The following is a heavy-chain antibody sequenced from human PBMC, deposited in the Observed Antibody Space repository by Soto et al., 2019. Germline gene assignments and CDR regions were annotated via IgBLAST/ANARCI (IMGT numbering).Heavy chain of an antibody. D-gene: IGHD2-21*02. Sequence: LRLSCAASGFAFDYYNMNWVRQAPGSGLEWVSYISGSSRTKYYADSVKGRFTISRDNAKNSLYLQMSSLRDDDTAVYYCTRDGGGGDRSDYWGQGTLVTVSS. CDR1: GFAFDYYN. CDR3: TRDGGGGDRSDY. CDR2: ISGSSRTK. V-gene: IGHV3-48*02. J-gene: IGHJ4*02.